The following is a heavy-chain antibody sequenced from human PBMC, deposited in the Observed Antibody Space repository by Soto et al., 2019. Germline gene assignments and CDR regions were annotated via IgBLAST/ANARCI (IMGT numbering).Heavy chain of an antibody. CDR2: IYPGGSDT. Sequence: LGESLKISCKGSGYSFTSYWIGWVRQMPGKGLEWMGIIYPGGSDTRYSPSFQGQVTISADTSITTAYLQWSSLKASDTAMYYFARRQQWLDDYYLAYWGQGTLVTVSS. CDR1: GYSFTSYW. D-gene: IGHD6-19*01. CDR3: ARRQQWLDDYYLAY. V-gene: IGHV5-51*01. J-gene: IGHJ4*02.